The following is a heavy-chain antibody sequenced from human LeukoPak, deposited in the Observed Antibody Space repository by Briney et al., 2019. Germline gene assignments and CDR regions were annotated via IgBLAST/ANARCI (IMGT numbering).Heavy chain of an antibody. D-gene: IGHD2-2*01. J-gene: IGHJ4*02. CDR3: ARDRYCVSTNCPYDC. CDR2: ISVSDDST. CDR1: GFTSSDYT. Sequence: GGSLRLSCAASGFTSSDYTMNWVRQSPGKGLEWVSGISVSDDSTYYADSVKGRFTISRDTSNNMLYLQMNSLRAGDTAVYYCARDRYCVSTNCPYDCWGQGTPVTVSS. V-gene: IGHV3-23*01.